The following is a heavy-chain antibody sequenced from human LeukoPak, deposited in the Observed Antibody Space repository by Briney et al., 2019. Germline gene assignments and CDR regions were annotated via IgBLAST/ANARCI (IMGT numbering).Heavy chain of an antibody. CDR1: GGSLSGYY. CDR2: INHSGST. D-gene: IGHD6-19*01. Sequence: SGTLSLTCAVYGGSLSGYYWSWIRQPPAKGLEWIGEINHSGSTNYNPSLKSRVTISVDTSKNQLSLKLSSMTAADTAVYYCARQWLVSPLFDYWGQGTLVTVSS. CDR3: ARQWLVSPLFDY. V-gene: IGHV4-34*01. J-gene: IGHJ4*02.